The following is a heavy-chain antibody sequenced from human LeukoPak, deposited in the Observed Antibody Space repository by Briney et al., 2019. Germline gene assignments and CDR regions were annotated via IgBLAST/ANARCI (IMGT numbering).Heavy chain of an antibody. Sequence: GGALRLSCAASGFTFSSYAMHWVRQAPGKGLEWVSAISGSGGSTYYANSVKGRFTISRDNSKNTLYLQMNSLRAEDTAVYYCATHVLLGGRGTFDYWGQGTLVTVSS. J-gene: IGHJ4*02. CDR1: GFTFSSYA. CDR3: ATHVLLGGRGTFDY. CDR2: ISGSGGST. D-gene: IGHD3-10*01. V-gene: IGHV3-23*01.